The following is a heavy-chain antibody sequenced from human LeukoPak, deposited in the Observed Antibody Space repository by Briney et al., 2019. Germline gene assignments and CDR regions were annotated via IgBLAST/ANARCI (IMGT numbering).Heavy chain of an antibody. Sequence: PGGSLRLSCAASGFTFSSYSMNWVRQAPGKGLEWVSSISSSSSYIYYADSVKGRFTISRDNAKNSLYLQMNSLRAEDTAVYYCAIYGDYATGDFDYWGQGTLVTVSS. CDR1: GFTFSSYS. V-gene: IGHV3-21*01. J-gene: IGHJ4*02. D-gene: IGHD4-17*01. CDR3: AIYGDYATGDFDY. CDR2: ISSSSSYI.